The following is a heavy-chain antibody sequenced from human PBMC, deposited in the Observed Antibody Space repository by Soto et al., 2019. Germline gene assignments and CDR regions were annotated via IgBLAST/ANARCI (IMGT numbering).Heavy chain of an antibody. CDR3: AKVKEVAGTIYYYYYGMDV. D-gene: IGHD1-7*01. CDR2: INAGDGNT. CDR1: GYTFTSYA. V-gene: IGHV1-3*01. J-gene: IGHJ6*02. Sequence: QVQLVQSGAEVKKPGASVKVSCKASGYTFTSYAMHWVRLAPGQGLEWMGWINAGDGNTKYSQKFQDGVTITRDTASTAYMELSSLRFEDTAVYYCAKVKEVAGTIYYYYYGMDVWGQGTTVTVSS.